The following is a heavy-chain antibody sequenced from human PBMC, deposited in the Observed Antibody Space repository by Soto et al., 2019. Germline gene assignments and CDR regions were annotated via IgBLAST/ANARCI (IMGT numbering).Heavy chain of an antibody. CDR1: GYTFTSYG. Sequence: QVQLVQSGAEVKKPGASVKVSCKASGYTFTSYGISWVRQAPGQGLEWMGWISAYNGNTNYAQKLQGRVTMTTDTATSTAYMELRSLRSDDTAVYYCARVVDDYVWGSYRYYYFDYWGQGTLVTVSS. CDR3: ARVVDDYVWGSYRYYYFDY. V-gene: IGHV1-18*01. J-gene: IGHJ4*02. CDR2: ISAYNGNT. D-gene: IGHD3-16*02.